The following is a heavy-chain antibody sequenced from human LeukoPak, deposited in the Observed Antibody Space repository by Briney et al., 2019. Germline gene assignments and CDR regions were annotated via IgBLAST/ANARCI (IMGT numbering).Heavy chain of an antibody. CDR3: TRVVSHSSSWYWVADYYYYYYMGV. Sequence: GGSLRLSCAASGFTFSSYAMNWVRQAPGQGLEWVSAISGSGGSTYYADSVKGRFTISRDNSKNTLYLQMNSLSAGDTAVYYCTRVVSHSSSWYWVADYYYYYYMGVWGKGTTVTISS. CDR2: ISGSGGST. D-gene: IGHD6-13*01. J-gene: IGHJ6*03. V-gene: IGHV3-23*01. CDR1: GFTFSSYA.